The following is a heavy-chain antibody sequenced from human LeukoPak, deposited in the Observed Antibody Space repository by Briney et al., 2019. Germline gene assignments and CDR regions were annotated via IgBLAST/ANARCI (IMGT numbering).Heavy chain of an antibody. D-gene: IGHD6-13*01. V-gene: IGHV4-39*01. CDR1: GGSISSSSYY. J-gene: IGHJ6*02. CDR3: ARHPSAGNSYHYGMDV. CDR2: IYYSGNT. Sequence: SETLSLTCTVSGGSISSSSYYWGWIRQPPGKDLEWIGTIYYSGNTYYNPSLKSRVTISVDASQNQFSLKLNSVTAADTAVHYCARHPSAGNSYHYGMDVWGQGTTVTVSS.